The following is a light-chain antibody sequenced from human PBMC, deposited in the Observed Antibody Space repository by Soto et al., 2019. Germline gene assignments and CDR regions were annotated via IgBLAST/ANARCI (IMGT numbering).Light chain of an antibody. CDR2: KAS. CDR1: QNIRSW. Sequence: DIQMTQSPSALSASVGDRVTITCRTSQNIRSWLAWYQQKPGKAPKLLIYKASTVESGVPSRFSGSGSGTEFTLAISSLQPDDFATYYCQQYHSYSWTFGQGTNVDIK. CDR3: QQYHSYSWT. V-gene: IGKV1-5*03. J-gene: IGKJ1*01.